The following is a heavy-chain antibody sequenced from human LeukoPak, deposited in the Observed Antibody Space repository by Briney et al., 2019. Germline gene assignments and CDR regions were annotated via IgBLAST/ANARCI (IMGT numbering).Heavy chain of an antibody. CDR3: ANGPF. D-gene: IGHD4/OR15-4a*01. CDR2: IKSKTDGETT. CDR1: GFPFNNAW. J-gene: IGHJ4*02. Sequence: GGSLRLSCVASGFPFNNAWMNWVRQTPGKGLEWVGRIKSKTDGETTDYVAPVKGRFTISRGDSENTVYLQMNSLKTEDTATYYCANGPFWGQGTLVTVSS. V-gene: IGHV3-15*07.